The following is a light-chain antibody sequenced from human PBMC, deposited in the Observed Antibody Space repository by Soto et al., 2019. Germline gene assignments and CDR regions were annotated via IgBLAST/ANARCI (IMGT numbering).Light chain of an antibody. CDR3: QQRSNWPPA. V-gene: IGKV3-11*01. J-gene: IGKJ2*01. Sequence: EIVLTQSPATLSLSPGERVTLSCRASQSVSSYLAWYQHKPGQAPRLLIYDASNRATGIPVRFSGSGSGTDFTLTISSLEPEDFAVYYCQQRSNWPPAFGQGTKLEIK. CDR2: DAS. CDR1: QSVSSY.